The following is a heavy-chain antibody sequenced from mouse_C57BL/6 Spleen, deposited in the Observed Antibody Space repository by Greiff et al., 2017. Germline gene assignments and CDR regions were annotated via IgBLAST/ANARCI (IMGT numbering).Heavy chain of an antibody. CDR1: GYTFTDYN. D-gene: IGHD1-1*01. CDR2: INPNNGGT. J-gene: IGHJ2*01. Sequence: VQLQQSGPELVKPGASVKIPCKASGYTFTDYNMDWVKQSHGKSLEWIGDINPNNGGTIYNQKFKGKATLTVDKSSSTAYMELRSLTSEDTAVYYCARRTFTTVVAHYFDYWGQGTTLTVSS. CDR3: ARRTFTTVVAHYFDY. V-gene: IGHV1-18*01.